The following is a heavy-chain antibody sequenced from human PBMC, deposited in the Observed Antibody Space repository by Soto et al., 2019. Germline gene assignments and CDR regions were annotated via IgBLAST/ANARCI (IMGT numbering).Heavy chain of an antibody. Sequence: TSETLSLTCTVSGGSISNYYWSWIRQPPGKGLEWIAYIYYIGSTNYNPSLKSRVTISVDTSKNQFSLKLSSVTAADTAVYYCARLARPINYFGAYGFDIWGQGTMVTVSS. V-gene: IGHV4-59*08. D-gene: IGHD3-10*01. CDR2: IYYIGST. J-gene: IGHJ3*02. CDR3: ARLARPINYFGAYGFDI. CDR1: GGSISNYY.